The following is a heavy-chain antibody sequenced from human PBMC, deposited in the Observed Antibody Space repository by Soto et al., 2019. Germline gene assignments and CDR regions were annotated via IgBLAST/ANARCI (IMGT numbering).Heavy chain of an antibody. D-gene: IGHD6-13*01. CDR3: ARGGIAAPPYYYYGMDV. CDR1: GYTFTSYG. CDR2: INPNSGGT. J-gene: IGHJ6*02. Sequence: ASVKVSCKASGYTFTSYGISWVRQAPGQGLEWMGWINPNSGGTNYAQKFQGWDTMTRDTSISTAYMELSRLRSDDTAVYYCARGGIAAPPYYYYGMDVWGQGTTVTVSS. V-gene: IGHV1-2*04.